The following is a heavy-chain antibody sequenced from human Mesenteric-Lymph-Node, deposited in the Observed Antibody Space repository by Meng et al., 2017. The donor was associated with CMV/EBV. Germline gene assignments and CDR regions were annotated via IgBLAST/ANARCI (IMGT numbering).Heavy chain of an antibody. CDR2: ISSSSSYI. CDR1: GFTFSSYG. J-gene: IGHJ4*02. V-gene: IGHV3-21*01. Sequence: GESLKISCAASGFTFSSYGMSWVRQAPGEGLEWVSSISSSSSYIYYADSVKGRFTISRDNAKNSLYLQMNSLRAEDTAVYYCARGDTAMDYCFDYWGQGTLVTVSS. D-gene: IGHD5-18*01. CDR3: ARGDTAMDYCFDY.